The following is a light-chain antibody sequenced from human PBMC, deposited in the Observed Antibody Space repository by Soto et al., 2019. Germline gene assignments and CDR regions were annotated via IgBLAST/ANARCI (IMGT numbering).Light chain of an antibody. CDR2: DAS. V-gene: IGKV1-5*01. Sequence: IQMTQSPSTLSSSVGDRVTITCRASHNIERWMAWYQQKPGKAPSLRIFDASTLHSGVPSRLSGSGSGTDFTLTISSLQPDDFATYYCQQFAISTTFGQGTKVDVK. J-gene: IGKJ1*01. CDR3: QQFAISTT. CDR1: HNIERW.